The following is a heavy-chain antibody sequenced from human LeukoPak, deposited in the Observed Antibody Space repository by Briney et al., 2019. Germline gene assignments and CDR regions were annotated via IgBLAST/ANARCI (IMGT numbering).Heavy chain of an antibody. CDR1: GFTFSDYI. J-gene: IGHJ3*02. Sequence: PGGSLRLSCAASGFTFSDYILDWVRQAPGKGLEWVGRIRRGSNGYTTEYAASVKGRFIISRDDSKNSLYLHMNSLRTEDTAVYYCTRDGGDSTYSAFDIWGQGTVVTVSS. V-gene: IGHV3-72*01. D-gene: IGHD2/OR15-2a*01. CDR2: IRRGSNGYTT. CDR3: TRDGGDSTYSAFDI.